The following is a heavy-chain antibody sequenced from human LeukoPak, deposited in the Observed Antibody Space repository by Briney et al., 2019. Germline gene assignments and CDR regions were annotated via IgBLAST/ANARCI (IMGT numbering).Heavy chain of an antibody. CDR3: ARSSNSVVVAATPGYFQH. CDR2: ISSSGSYI. Sequence: PGGSLRLSCAASGFTFSSYSMNWVRQAPGKGLEWVSSISSSGSYIYYADSVKGRFTISRDNAKNSLYLQMNGLRAEDTAVYYCARSSNSVVVAATPGYFQHWGQGTLVTVSS. V-gene: IGHV3-21*01. J-gene: IGHJ1*01. D-gene: IGHD2-15*01. CDR1: GFTFSSYS.